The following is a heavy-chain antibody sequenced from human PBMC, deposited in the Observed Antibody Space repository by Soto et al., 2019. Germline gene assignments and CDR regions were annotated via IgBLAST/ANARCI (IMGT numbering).Heavy chain of an antibody. V-gene: IGHV3-30-3*01. J-gene: IGHJ1*01. CDR2: ISYDGSNK. D-gene: IGHD6-13*01. Sequence: LRVSWGGSGCTFSSYAIHWVRQAPGKGLEWVAVISYDGSNKYYADSVKGRFTISRDNSKNTLYLQMNSLRAEDTAVYYCARDLLYSSSWYRAVGGLRHWAPG. CDR3: ARDLLYSSSWYRAVGGLRH. CDR1: GCTFSSYA.